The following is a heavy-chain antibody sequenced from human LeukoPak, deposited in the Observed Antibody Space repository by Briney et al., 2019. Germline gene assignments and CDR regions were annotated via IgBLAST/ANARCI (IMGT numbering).Heavy chain of an antibody. D-gene: IGHD4-11*01. Sequence: GGSLRLSCAASGFTFSSYSLNWVRQAPGKGLEWVSSISSSSSYIYYADSVKGRFTISRDNAKNSLYLQMNSLRAEDTAVYYCARDSYDYNNWFDPWGQGTLVTVSS. CDR2: ISSSSSYI. V-gene: IGHV3-21*01. CDR1: GFTFSSYS. CDR3: ARDSYDYNNWFDP. J-gene: IGHJ5*02.